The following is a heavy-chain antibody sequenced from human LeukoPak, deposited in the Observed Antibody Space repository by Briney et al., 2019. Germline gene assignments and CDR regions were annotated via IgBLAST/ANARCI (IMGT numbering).Heavy chain of an antibody. CDR3: AKDKGELRYFDWLLYGAFDI. CDR1: GFTFSSYA. V-gene: IGHV3-23*01. Sequence: PGGSVRLSCAASGFTFSSYAMSWVRQAPGKGLEWVSAISGSGGSTYYADSVKGRFTTSRDNSKNTLYLQMNSLRAEDTAVYYCAKDKGELRYFDWLLYGAFDIWGQGTMVTVSS. D-gene: IGHD3-9*01. CDR2: ISGSGGST. J-gene: IGHJ3*02.